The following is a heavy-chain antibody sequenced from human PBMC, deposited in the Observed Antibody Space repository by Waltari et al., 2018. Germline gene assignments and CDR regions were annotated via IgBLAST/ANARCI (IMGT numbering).Heavy chain of an antibody. Sequence: EVQLVESGGGLIQPGGSLRLSCAASGFTVSSNYMSWVRQAPGKGLEWVSVIYSDGSTYYADSVKGRFTISRDNSKNTLYLQMNSLRAEDTAVYYCARVLRRAAAGTAFDYWGQGTLVTVSS. V-gene: IGHV3-53*01. CDR3: ARVLRRAAAGTAFDY. D-gene: IGHD6-13*01. CDR1: GFTVSSNY. CDR2: IYSDGST. J-gene: IGHJ4*02.